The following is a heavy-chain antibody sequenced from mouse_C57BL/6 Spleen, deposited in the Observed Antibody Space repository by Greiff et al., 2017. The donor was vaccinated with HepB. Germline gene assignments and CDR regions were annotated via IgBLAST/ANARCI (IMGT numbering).Heavy chain of an antibody. J-gene: IGHJ3*01. CDR2: ISYDGSN. CDR1: GYSITSGYY. Sequence: EVKLQESGPGLVKPSQSLSLTCSVTGYSITSGYYWNWIRQFPGNKLEWMGYISYDGSNNYNPSLKNRISITRDTSKNQFFLKLNSVTTEDTATYYCARGENYYGSSSAWFAYWGQGTLVTVSA. CDR3: ARGENYYGSSSAWFAY. V-gene: IGHV3-6*01. D-gene: IGHD1-1*01.